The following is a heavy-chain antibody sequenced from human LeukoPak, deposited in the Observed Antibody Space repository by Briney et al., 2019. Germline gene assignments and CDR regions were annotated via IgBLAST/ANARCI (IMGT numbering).Heavy chain of an antibody. CDR1: GYTLTAYN. V-gene: IGHV1-2*02. Sequence: ASVKVSCKASGYTLTAYNLHWVRQAPGQGLEWMGWINPNSGGTNYAQKFQGRVTMTRDTSISTAYMELSRLRSDDTAVYYCAKAAAGSQHSYYYYYYLDVWGTGTTVTISS. D-gene: IGHD6-13*01. J-gene: IGHJ6*03. CDR3: AKAAAGSQHSYYYYYYLDV. CDR2: INPNSGGT.